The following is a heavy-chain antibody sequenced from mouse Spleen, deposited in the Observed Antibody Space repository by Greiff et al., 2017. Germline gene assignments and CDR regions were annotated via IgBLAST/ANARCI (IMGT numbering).Heavy chain of an antibody. V-gene: IGHV5-6*01. D-gene: IGHD2-1*01. J-gene: IGHJ1*01. CDR2: ISSGGSYT. CDR1: GFTFSSYG. Sequence: EVKLVESGGDLVKPGGSLKLSCAASGFTFSSYGMSWVRQTPDKRLEWVATISSGGSYTYYPDSVKGRFTISRDNAKNTLYLQMSSLKSEDTAMYYCARQGGKNWYFDVWGAGTTVTVSS. CDR3: ARQGGKNWYFDV.